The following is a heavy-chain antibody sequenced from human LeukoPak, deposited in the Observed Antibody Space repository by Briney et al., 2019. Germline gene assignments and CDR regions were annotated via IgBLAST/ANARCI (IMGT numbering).Heavy chain of an antibody. V-gene: IGHV4-38-2*02. CDR1: GYSISSGYY. CDR3: ARRSGGYSSSWYWFDP. J-gene: IGHJ5*02. Sequence: SETLSLTCTVSGYSISSGYYWGWIRQPPGKGLEWIGNIYHSGSTYYNPSLKSRVTISVDTSKNQFSLKLSSVTAADTAVYYCARRSGGYSSSWYWFDPWGQGTLVTVSS. CDR2: IYHSGST. D-gene: IGHD6-13*01.